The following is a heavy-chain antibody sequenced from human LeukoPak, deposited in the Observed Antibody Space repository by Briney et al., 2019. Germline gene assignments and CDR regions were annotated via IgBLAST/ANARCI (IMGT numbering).Heavy chain of an antibody. D-gene: IGHD3-10*01. CDR3: ARDVGSGELVFDY. CDR1: GYTFTGYY. CDR2: INPNSGGT. Sequence: ASVKVSCKASGYTFTGYYMHWVRRAPGQGLEWMGWINPNSGGTNYAQKFQGRVTMTRDTSISTAYMELSRLRSDDTAVYYCARDVGSGELVFDYWGQGTLVTVSS. V-gene: IGHV1-2*02. J-gene: IGHJ4*02.